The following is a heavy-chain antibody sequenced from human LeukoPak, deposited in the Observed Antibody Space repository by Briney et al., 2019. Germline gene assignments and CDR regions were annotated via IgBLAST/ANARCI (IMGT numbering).Heavy chain of an antibody. CDR1: GFTVSSNY. Sequence: GGSLRLSCAASGFTVSSNYMSWVRQAPGKGLEWVSVIYSGGSTYYADSVKGRFTISRDNSKNTLYLQMNSLRAEDTAVYYCARVNYYGSGSYYNWGQGTLVTASS. V-gene: IGHV3-53*01. J-gene: IGHJ4*02. CDR2: IYSGGST. D-gene: IGHD3-10*01. CDR3: ARVNYYGSGSYYN.